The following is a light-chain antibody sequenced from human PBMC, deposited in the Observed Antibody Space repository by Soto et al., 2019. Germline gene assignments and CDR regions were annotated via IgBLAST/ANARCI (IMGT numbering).Light chain of an antibody. CDR1: QRVSSH. CDR3: HQYNNLPWT. J-gene: IGKJ1*01. Sequence: SAGDTSTIKSRASQRVSSHLAWYQQKPGQAPRLLIYAASTRATGIPVRFSGSGSETELTFTFGSRKSEDFELCSWHQYNNLPWTFGQGTKVDI. CDR2: AAS. V-gene: IGKV3-15*01.